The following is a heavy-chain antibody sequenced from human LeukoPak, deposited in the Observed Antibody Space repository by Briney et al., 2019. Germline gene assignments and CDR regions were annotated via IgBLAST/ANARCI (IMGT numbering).Heavy chain of an antibody. J-gene: IGHJ4*02. CDR2: FDPEDGET. V-gene: IGHV1-24*01. CDR3: ATAPSKGIVVVPAALFDY. CDR1: GYTLTELS. Sequence: ASVKVSCKVSGYTLTELSMHWVRQAPGKGLEWMGGFDPEDGETIYAQKFQGRVTMTEDTSTDTAYMELSSLRSEDTAVYYCATAPSKGIVVVPAALFDYWGQGTLVTVSS. D-gene: IGHD2-2*01.